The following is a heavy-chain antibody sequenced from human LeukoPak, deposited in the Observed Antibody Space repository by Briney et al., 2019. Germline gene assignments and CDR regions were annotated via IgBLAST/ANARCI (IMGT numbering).Heavy chain of an antibody. D-gene: IGHD2-2*01. Sequence: GGSLRLSCAASGFTFSYYAMSWVRQAPGKGLEWVSVISGGGDSPSYADSVKGRFTISRDNSKNTLYLQMNSLRAEDTAVYYCAKDRSDIVVVPAASFDYWGQGTLVTVSS. CDR3: AKDRSDIVVVPAASFDY. V-gene: IGHV3-23*01. CDR2: ISGGGDSP. J-gene: IGHJ4*02. CDR1: GFTFSYYA.